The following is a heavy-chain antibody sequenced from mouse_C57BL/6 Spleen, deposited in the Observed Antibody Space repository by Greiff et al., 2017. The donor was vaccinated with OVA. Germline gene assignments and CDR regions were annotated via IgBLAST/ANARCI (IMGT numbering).Heavy chain of an antibody. CDR2: IDPSDSYT. Sequence: VQLQQPGAELVMPGASVKLSCKASGYTFTSYWMHWVKQRPGQGLEWIGEIDPSDSYTNYNQKFKGKSILTVDKSSSTAYMQLSSLTSEDSAVYYCASTGTRDAMDYWGQGTSVTVSS. CDR3: ASTGTRDAMDY. CDR1: GYTFTSYW. D-gene: IGHD4-1*02. J-gene: IGHJ4*01. V-gene: IGHV1-69*01.